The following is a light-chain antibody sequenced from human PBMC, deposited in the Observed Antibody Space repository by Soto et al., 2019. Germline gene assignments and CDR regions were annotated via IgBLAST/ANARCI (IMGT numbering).Light chain of an antibody. CDR1: SSDVGGYNY. J-gene: IGLJ3*02. CDR3: SSYTTTTTLGV. CDR2: EVS. Sequence: QSALTQPASVSRSPGQSITISCTGTSSDVGGYNYVSWYQQHPGKAPKLIIFEVSNRPSGVSNRFSGSKSGNTASLTISGLQAEDEADYHCSSYTTTTTLGVFGGGTKLTVL. V-gene: IGLV2-14*01.